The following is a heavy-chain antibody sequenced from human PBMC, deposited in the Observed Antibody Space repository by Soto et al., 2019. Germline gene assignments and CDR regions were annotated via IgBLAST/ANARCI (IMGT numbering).Heavy chain of an antibody. CDR1: GFTFSDHY. CDR3: ARSYYNMFDD. J-gene: IGHJ4*02. CDR2: SRHKARSYTT. Sequence: EVQLVESGGGLVQPGGSLRLSCAVSGFTFSDHYMEWVRQAPGKGLEWVGRSRHKARSYTTDYAATVKGRFTISRYDSKNSLYLQMNSLKTDDTAVYYCARSYYNMFDDWGQGTLVTVSS. D-gene: IGHD3-10*01. V-gene: IGHV3-72*01.